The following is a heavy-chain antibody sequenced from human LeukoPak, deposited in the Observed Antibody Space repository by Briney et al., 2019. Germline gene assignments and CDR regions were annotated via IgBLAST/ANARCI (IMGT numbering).Heavy chain of an antibody. CDR1: GYSFTTYW. Sequence: GESLKISCTGFGYSFTTYWIGWVRQMPGKGLEWMGIIYPGDSDARYSPSLQGQVTISVDKSISTAYLQWSSLKASDTAMYYCARQGRIVVVTTTHDAFDIWDQGTMVTVSS. V-gene: IGHV5-51*01. J-gene: IGHJ3*02. D-gene: IGHD2-21*02. CDR2: IYPGDSDA. CDR3: ARQGRIVVVTTTHDAFDI.